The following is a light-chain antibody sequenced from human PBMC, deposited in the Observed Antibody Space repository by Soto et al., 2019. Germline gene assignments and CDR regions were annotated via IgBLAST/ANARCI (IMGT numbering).Light chain of an antibody. V-gene: IGKV3-15*01. CDR1: QSVSSN. J-gene: IGKJ2*01. CDR3: QQYSNWPYT. Sequence: EIVMTQSPATLPVSPGERATLSCRASQSVSSNLAWYQQKPGQAPRLLIYGASTRATGIPARFSGSGSGTEFTLTISSLQAEDFAVYYCQQYSNWPYTFGQGTKLAI. CDR2: GAS.